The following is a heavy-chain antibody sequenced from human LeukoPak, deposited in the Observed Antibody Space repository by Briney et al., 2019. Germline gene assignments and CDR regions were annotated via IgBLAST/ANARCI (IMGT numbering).Heavy chain of an antibody. Sequence: SETLSLTCTVSGGSISSSSYYWGWIRQPPGRGLEWIGEIYHSGSTNYNPSLKSRVTISVDKSKNQFSLKLSSVTAADTAVYYCARRYYDSSGYYVNWGQGTLVTVSS. CDR3: ARRYYDSSGYYVN. CDR1: GGSISSSSYY. D-gene: IGHD3-22*01. CDR2: IYHSGST. V-gene: IGHV4-39*07. J-gene: IGHJ4*02.